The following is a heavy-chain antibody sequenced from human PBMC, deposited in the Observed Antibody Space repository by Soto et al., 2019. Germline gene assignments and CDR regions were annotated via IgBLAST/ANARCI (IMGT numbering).Heavy chain of an antibody. J-gene: IGHJ5*02. CDR3: ARQDDFWSGSGWFDP. CDR2: IFYNGFT. D-gene: IGHD3-3*01. CDR1: GGSINNDNYY. Sequence: QLQLQVSGLELVKPSETLSLTCTVSGGSINNDNYYWGWIRQPPGKGLEWIGIIFYNGFTYYSPSLKSRVTISVDTSKNQFSLKLTSVTAADTAVYYCARQDDFWSGSGWFDPWGQGTLVTVSS. V-gene: IGHV4-39*01.